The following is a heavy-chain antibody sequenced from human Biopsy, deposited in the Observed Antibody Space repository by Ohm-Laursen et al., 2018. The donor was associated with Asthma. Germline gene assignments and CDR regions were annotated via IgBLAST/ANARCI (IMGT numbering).Heavy chain of an antibody. J-gene: IGHJ6*02. CDR1: GGTFSNFA. Sequence: SVKVSCKAPGGTFSNFAISWVRQAPGQGLEWLGGIMTVFGTTNYAQKIQGRVTITADESTSTAYMEVTSLRSEDTAIYYCARCQVGYSSGWSLLLKKIYYPGMDVWGQGTAVTVSS. CDR2: IMTVFGTT. V-gene: IGHV1-69*13. CDR3: ARCQVGYSSGWSLLLKKIYYPGMDV. D-gene: IGHD6-19*01.